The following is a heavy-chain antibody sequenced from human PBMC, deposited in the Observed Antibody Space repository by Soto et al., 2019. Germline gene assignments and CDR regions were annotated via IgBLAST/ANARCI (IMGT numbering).Heavy chain of an antibody. Sequence: SDTLSLTCTVSGGSISSSSYYWGWIRQLPGKGLEWIGSIYYSGSTYYNPSLKSRVTISVDTSKNQFSLKLSSVTAADTAVYYCARHRGCISTSCYVLGYYYYGMDVWGQGTTVT. J-gene: IGHJ6*02. V-gene: IGHV4-39*01. D-gene: IGHD2-2*01. CDR1: GGSISSSSYY. CDR2: IYYSGST. CDR3: ARHRGCISTSCYVLGYYYYGMDV.